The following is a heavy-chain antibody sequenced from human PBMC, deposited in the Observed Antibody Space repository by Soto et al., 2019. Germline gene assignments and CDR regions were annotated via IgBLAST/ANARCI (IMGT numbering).Heavy chain of an antibody. CDR2: ISTYNGYT. V-gene: IGHV1-18*01. CDR3: ASWDNSGWY. D-gene: IGHD6-19*01. J-gene: IGHJ4*02. Sequence: QVQLVQSGAEVKKPGASVKVSCKASGYTFTKYGISWVRQAPGQGLEWMGWISTYNGYTNYAQKLLGRVTMTTDTSTSTAYMELRSLISDDTAMYYCASWDNSGWYWGQGTLVTVSS. CDR1: GYTFTKYG.